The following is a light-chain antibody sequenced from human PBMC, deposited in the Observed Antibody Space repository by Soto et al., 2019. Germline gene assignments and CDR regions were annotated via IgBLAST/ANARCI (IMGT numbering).Light chain of an antibody. V-gene: IGKV3-20*01. Sequence: EIVLTQSPANLSLSPGERATLSCRASQSVSNNYLAWYQQKPGQAPRLLIYGASNMATGIPDRFSGSGSGTDFTLTISRLEPEDIAVYYCQQYGSSGTFGGGTKVDIK. CDR2: GAS. J-gene: IGKJ4*02. CDR3: QQYGSSGT. CDR1: QSVSNNY.